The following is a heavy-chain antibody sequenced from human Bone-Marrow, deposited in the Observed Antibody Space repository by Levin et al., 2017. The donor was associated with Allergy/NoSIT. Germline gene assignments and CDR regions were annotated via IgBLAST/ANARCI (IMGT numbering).Heavy chain of an antibody. CDR3: AREKSNWLS. D-gene: IGHD7-27*01. CDR2: INHDGSHT. CDR1: GFTLQDYW. Sequence: HGESLKISCAASGFTLQDYWMNWVRQVPGKGLMWVSRINHDGSHTRYADSVRGRFTISRDTAKSTLSLQMHGLTAEDTAVYYCAREKSNWLSWGQGSLVTVSS. V-gene: IGHV3-74*01. J-gene: IGHJ4*02.